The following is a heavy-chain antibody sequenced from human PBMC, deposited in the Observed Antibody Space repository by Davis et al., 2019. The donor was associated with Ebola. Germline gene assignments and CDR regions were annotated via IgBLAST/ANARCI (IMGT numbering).Heavy chain of an antibody. V-gene: IGHV1-18*01. CDR2: ISAYNGNT. D-gene: IGHD1-26*01. CDR3: ARDRGGNYWYFDL. J-gene: IGHJ2*01. Sequence: ASVKVSCKASGYTFTSYAMHWVRQAPGQGLEWMGWISAYNGNTNYAQKLQGRVTMTTDTSTSTAYMELRSLRSDDTAVYYCARDRGGNYWYFDLWGRGTLVTVSS. CDR1: GYTFTSYA.